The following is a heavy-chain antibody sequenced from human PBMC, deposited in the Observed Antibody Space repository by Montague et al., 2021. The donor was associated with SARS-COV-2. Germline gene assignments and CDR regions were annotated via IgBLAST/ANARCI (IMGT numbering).Heavy chain of an antibody. J-gene: IGHJ3*02. Sequence: SETLSLTCAVYGGSFSGYYLCWIRQPPGNGLGWIGEINHSGSINYNPSLKSRVTISVDTSKNQFSLKLSSVTAADTAVYYCARVPDYYDSSGYYFDAFDIWGQGTMVTVSS. CDR2: INHSGSI. CDR1: GGSFSGYY. D-gene: IGHD3-22*01. CDR3: ARVPDYYDSSGYYFDAFDI. V-gene: IGHV4-34*01.